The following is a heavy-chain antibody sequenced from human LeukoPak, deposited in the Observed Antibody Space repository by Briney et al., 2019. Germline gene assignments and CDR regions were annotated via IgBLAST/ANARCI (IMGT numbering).Heavy chain of an antibody. Sequence: GGSLRLSCAASGFTFSSYSMNWVRQAPGKGLEWVSFISSTTSYKYYADSVKGRFTISRDNAKNSLYLQMNSLRAEDTAVYYCARARGSYAFDIWGQGTMVTVSS. CDR3: ARARGSYAFDI. V-gene: IGHV3-21*01. D-gene: IGHD2-15*01. J-gene: IGHJ3*02. CDR2: ISSTTSYK. CDR1: GFTFSSYS.